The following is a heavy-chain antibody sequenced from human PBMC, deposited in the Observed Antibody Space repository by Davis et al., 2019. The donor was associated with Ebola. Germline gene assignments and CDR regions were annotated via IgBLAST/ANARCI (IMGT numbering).Heavy chain of an antibody. V-gene: IGHV5-10-1*01. CDR2: IAPDDSYI. Sequence: GESLKISCQVHGYTFSDYWINWVRQKPGQGLEWMGRIAPDDSYIDYNPSLQGHVTFSVDKSLSPVYLQWSSLRASDTATYYCARGGVTIFGAVVGYLDHWGQGTLVTVSS. CDR3: ARGGVTIFGAVVGYLDH. J-gene: IGHJ4*02. D-gene: IGHD3-3*01. CDR1: GYTFSDYW.